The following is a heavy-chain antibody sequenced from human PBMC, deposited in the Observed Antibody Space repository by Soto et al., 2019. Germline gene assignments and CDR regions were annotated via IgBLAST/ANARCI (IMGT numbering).Heavy chain of an antibody. D-gene: IGHD1-26*01. Sequence: EVQLLESGGGLVQAGGSLRLACAPSGFTFNSYAMGWVRRPPGKGLGGASSIDSGGGSTYYADSVKGRFTMSRDKSKNTLYLQMDSLRVEDTAVYYCARRLLGATVTYFDYWGQGTLVTVSS. V-gene: IGHV3-23*03. CDR3: ARRLLGATVTYFDY. J-gene: IGHJ4*01. CDR2: IDSGGGST. CDR1: GFTFNSYA.